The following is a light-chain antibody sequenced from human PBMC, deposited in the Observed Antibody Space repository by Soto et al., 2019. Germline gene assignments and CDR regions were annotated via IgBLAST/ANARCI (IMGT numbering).Light chain of an antibody. CDR2: YVT. J-gene: IGLJ3*02. CDR3: CSSPGTITWV. V-gene: IGLV2-11*01. CDR1: SSDLV. Sequence: QSALTQPRSVSGSPGQSVTISCTGISSDLVSWYQHDPGKAPKLIIYYVTQRPSGVPDRFSGSKSGNTASLTISGLQAEDEADYYCCSSPGTITWVFGGGTKLTVL.